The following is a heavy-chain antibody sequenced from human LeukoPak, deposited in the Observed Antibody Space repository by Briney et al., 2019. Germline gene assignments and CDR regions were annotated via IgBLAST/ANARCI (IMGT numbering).Heavy chain of an antibody. D-gene: IGHD4-17*01. J-gene: IGHJ4*02. Sequence: SETLSLTCTVSGGSISSSRFYWGWIRRPPGKGLEWIGSIYYSGSTSYKPSLKSRVTMSVDTSQNQFSLRLSSVTAADTAVYYCATDQLLYGDSRGYWGQGTLVTVSS. CDR3: ATDQLLYGDSRGY. V-gene: IGHV4-39*01. CDR2: IYYSGST. CDR1: GGSISSSRFY.